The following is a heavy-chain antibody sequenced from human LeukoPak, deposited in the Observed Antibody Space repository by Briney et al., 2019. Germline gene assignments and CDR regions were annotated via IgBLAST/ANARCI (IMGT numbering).Heavy chain of an antibody. Sequence: GGSLRLSCAASGFTFSSYSMNWVRQAPGKGLEWVSYISSSSSAIYYADSVKGRFTISRDNAKNSLYLQMNSLRAEDTAVYYCARWDDIVVVPTAIRANWFDPWGQGTLVTVSS. CDR1: GFTFSSYS. D-gene: IGHD2-2*02. J-gene: IGHJ5*02. V-gene: IGHV3-48*01. CDR3: ARWDDIVVVPTAIRANWFDP. CDR2: ISSSSSAI.